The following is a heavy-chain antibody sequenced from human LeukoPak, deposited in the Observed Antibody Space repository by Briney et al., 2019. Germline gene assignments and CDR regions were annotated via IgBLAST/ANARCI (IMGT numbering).Heavy chain of an antibody. CDR3: ARFLPLRYFDWPNWFDP. CDR2: IYHSGST. D-gene: IGHD3-9*01. V-gene: IGHV4-38-2*02. CDR1: DYSISSGYY. Sequence: SETLSLTCTVSDYSISSGYYWAWIRQPPGKGLEWIGSIYHSGSTYYNPSLKRRVTISVDTSKNHFSLKLSSVTAADTAVYYCARFLPLRYFDWPNWFDPWGQGTLVTVSS. J-gene: IGHJ5*02.